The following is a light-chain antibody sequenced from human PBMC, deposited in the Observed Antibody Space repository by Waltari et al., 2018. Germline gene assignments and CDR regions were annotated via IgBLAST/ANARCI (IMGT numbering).Light chain of an antibody. CDR1: RSNIGSNS. CDR3: AAWDDSVDGHWV. CDR2: SNN. J-gene: IGLJ3*02. V-gene: IGLV1-44*01. Sequence: QSVLTQPPSASGTPGQRVTFSCSGTRSNIGSNSVNWYRQVPGTAPKLLIHSNNHRPSGVPDRFSCTKSGTSASLAISGLQSVDEADYYCAAWDDSVDGHWVFGGGTKLTVL.